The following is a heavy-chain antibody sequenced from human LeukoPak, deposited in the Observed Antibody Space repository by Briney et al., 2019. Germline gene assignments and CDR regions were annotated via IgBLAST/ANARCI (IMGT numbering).Heavy chain of an antibody. D-gene: IGHD5-12*01. Sequence: GGSLRLSCAASGFTFSKYWMSWVRQAPGKGPEWVASIKQDGSQKNYVDSVKGRFTISRGNAKHSLYLQMNSLRVEDTAVYYCAREYNWGQGTLVTVSS. CDR2: IKQDGSQK. V-gene: IGHV3-7*01. CDR3: AREYN. CDR1: GFTFSKYW. J-gene: IGHJ4*02.